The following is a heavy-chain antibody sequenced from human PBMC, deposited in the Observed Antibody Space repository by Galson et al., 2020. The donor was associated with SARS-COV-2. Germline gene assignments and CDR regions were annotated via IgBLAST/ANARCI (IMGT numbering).Heavy chain of an antibody. CDR2: IKQDGSEK. V-gene: IGHV3-7*01. CDR1: GFTFGSYW. Sequence: QLGESLKLSCAASGFTFGSYWMTWVRQAPGKGLEWVDNIKQDGSEKYYVDSVKGRFTISRDNARNSLYLQMNSLRAEDTAVYYCARERGSHSLDYWGQGTLVTVSS. J-gene: IGHJ4*02. CDR3: ARERGSHSLDY. D-gene: IGHD3-16*01.